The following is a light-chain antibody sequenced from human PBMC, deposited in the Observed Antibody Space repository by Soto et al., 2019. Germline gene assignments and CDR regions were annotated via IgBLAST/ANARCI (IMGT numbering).Light chain of an antibody. CDR1: QSIGSY. J-gene: IGKJ3*01. CDR2: DAS. V-gene: IGKV3-11*01. Sequence: ENVLTQSPATLSLSPGERATLSCRASQSIGSYLAWYQLKPGQAPRLLIYDASNRAPGIPARFSGSGSETDFTLTIDSLEPEDFAVYYCQQYNNWPLFTFGPGTKVDIK. CDR3: QQYNNWPLFT.